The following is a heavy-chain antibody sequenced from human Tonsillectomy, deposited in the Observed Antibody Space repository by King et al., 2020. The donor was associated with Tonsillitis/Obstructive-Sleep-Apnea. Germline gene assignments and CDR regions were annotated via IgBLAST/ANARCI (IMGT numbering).Heavy chain of an antibody. V-gene: IGHV3-74*01. J-gene: IGHJ4*02. CDR3: ASEGNSSSSPIDY. Sequence: VQLVESGGGLVQPGGSLRLSCAASGFTFSSYWMHWVRQAPGKGLVWVSRINSDGRSTSYADSVKGRFTISRDNAKNTRYLQMNILRAEDTAVYYCASEGNSSSSPIDYWGQGTLVTVSS. CDR1: GFTFSSYW. D-gene: IGHD6-6*01. CDR2: INSDGRST.